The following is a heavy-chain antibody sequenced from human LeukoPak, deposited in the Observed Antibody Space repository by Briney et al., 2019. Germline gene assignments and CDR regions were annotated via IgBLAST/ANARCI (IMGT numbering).Heavy chain of an antibody. V-gene: IGHV4-34*01. D-gene: IGHD2-2*01. CDR1: GGSFSGYY. Sequence: SETLSLTCAVYGGSFSGYYWSWIRQPPGKGLEWIGEINHSGSTNYNPSLKSRVTISVDTSKNQFSLKLSSVTVADTAVYYCARTRKYGYCSSTSCYVGDYWGQGTLVTVSS. J-gene: IGHJ4*02. CDR2: INHSGST. CDR3: ARTRKYGYCSSTSCYVGDY.